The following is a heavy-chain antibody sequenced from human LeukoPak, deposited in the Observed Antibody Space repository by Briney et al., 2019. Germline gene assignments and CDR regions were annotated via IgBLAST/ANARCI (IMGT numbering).Heavy chain of an antibody. CDR3: ATGATTVTTGPWGWYFDL. CDR1: GFTFSNYW. V-gene: IGHV3-74*01. D-gene: IGHD4-17*01. Sequence: GGSLRLSCAASGFTFSNYWMHWVRQAPGKGLVWVARIKSVEGTISYADSVKGRFTISRDNSKNTLYLQMNSLRAEDTAVYYCATGATTVTTGPWGWYFDLWGRGTLVTVSP. J-gene: IGHJ2*01. CDR2: IKSVEGTI.